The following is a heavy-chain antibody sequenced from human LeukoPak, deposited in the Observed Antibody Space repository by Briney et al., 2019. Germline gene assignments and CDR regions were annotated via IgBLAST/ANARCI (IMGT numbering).Heavy chain of an antibody. D-gene: IGHD3-9*01. J-gene: IGHJ4*02. CDR3: AKGGYYDILTEDY. CDR1: GFTFSSYA. CDR2: ISGSGGST. V-gene: IGHV3-23*01. Sequence: SGGSLRLSCAASGFTFSSYAMSWVRQAPGKGLEWVSAISGSGGSTYYADSVRGRFTISRDNSKNTLYLQMNSLRAEDTAVYYCAKGGYYDILTEDYWGQGTLVTVSS.